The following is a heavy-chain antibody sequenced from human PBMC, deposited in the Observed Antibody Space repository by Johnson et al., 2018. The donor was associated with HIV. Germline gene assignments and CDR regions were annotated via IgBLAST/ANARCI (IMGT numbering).Heavy chain of an antibody. V-gene: IGHV3-13*01. D-gene: IGHD4-23*01. J-gene: IGHJ3*02. CDR2: IALAGGT. CDR1: GFTFRNYD. CDR3: ASGEDYGGNYGALDI. Sequence: VQLVESGGGLVQPGGSLRLSCAASGFTFRNYDMHWVRQGTGKRLEWVSGIALAGGTHYSDSVKGRFTISREDAKSSIYLQMNSLSAGDTAGYYCASGEDYGGNYGALDIWGQGTMVTVSS.